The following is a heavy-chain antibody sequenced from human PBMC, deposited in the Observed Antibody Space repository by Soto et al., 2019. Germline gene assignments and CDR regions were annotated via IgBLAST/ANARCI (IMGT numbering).Heavy chain of an antibody. CDR1: GGSISGSY. J-gene: IGHJ4*02. CDR3: ARSAAAPGAHIDY. CDR2: VYYTGST. Sequence: LSLTCSVSGGSISGSYWSWIRQSPGKGLEWPGYVYYTGSTNYSPSLRSRVSISVDTSKNEFSLRLSSVTAADTAVYFCARSAAAPGAHIDYWGQGTQVTVSS. V-gene: IGHV4-59*01. D-gene: IGHD6-13*01.